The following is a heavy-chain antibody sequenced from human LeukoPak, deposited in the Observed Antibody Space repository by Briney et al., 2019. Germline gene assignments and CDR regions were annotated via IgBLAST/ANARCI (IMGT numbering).Heavy chain of an antibody. CDR2: IYHSGST. CDR3: ARGGYCSGGSCYDY. CDR1: GGSISSGGYS. D-gene: IGHD2-15*01. V-gene: IGHV4-30-2*01. Sequence: SQTLSLTCAVSGGSISSGGYSWSWIRQPPGKGLEWIGYIYHSGSTYYNPSLKSRVTISVDRSKNQFSLKLSSVTAADTAVYYCARGGYCSGGSCYDYWGQGTLVTVSS. J-gene: IGHJ4*02.